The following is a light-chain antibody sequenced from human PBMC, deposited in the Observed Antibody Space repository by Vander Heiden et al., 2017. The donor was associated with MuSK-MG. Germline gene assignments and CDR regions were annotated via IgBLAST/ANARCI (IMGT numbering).Light chain of an antibody. CDR3: QVWDSSTVV. V-gene: IGLV3-9*01. CDR1: NIGSKN. Sequence: SYELTQPLSVSVVLGQTARITCGGNNIGSKNVHWYQQKPGQAPVLVIYRDSNRPSGIPERFSGSNSGNTATLTISRAKAGDEADYYCQVWDSSTVVFGGGTKLTVL. J-gene: IGLJ2*01. CDR2: RDS.